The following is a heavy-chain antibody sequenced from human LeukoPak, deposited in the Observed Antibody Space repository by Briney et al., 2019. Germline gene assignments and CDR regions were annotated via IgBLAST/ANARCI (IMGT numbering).Heavy chain of an antibody. J-gene: IGHJ4*02. CDR3: AKGYCSGGSCYSSY. Sequence: GGSLRLSCVASGFTFSSYAMSWVRQAPGKGLEWVSAISGSGGSTYYADSVKGRFTISRDNSKNTLYLQMNSLRAEDTAVYYCAKGYCSGGSCYSSYWGQGTLVTVSS. CDR1: GFTFSSYA. CDR2: ISGSGGST. V-gene: IGHV3-23*01. D-gene: IGHD2-15*01.